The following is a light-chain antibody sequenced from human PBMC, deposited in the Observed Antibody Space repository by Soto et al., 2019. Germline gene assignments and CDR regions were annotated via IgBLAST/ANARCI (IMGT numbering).Light chain of an antibody. CDR2: DVS. Sequence: XSVLTQPASVSGSPGQSITISCTGNSSDVGGYNYVSWYQQHPGKAPKLMIYDVSNRPSGVSNRFSGSKSGNTASLTISGLQAEDEADYYCSSYTSSSTLYVFGTGTKVTVL. V-gene: IGLV2-14*01. CDR1: SSDVGGYNY. J-gene: IGLJ1*01. CDR3: SSYTSSSTLYV.